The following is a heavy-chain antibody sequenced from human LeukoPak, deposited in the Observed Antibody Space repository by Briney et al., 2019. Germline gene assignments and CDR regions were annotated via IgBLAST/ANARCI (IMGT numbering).Heavy chain of an antibody. CDR2: TNSDGRST. V-gene: IGHV3-74*01. Sequence: GGSLRLSCAASGLTFSSSWMHWVRQVPGKGLVWVSATNSDGRSTTYADSVKGRFTISRDNAKNTLYLQMNSLRAEDTAVYYCARALISSKDYWGQGTLVTVSS. CDR3: ARALISSKDY. J-gene: IGHJ4*02. CDR1: GLTFSSSW. D-gene: IGHD3-3*02.